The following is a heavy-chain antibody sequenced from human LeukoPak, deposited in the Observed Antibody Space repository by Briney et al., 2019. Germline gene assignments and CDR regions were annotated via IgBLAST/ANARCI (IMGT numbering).Heavy chain of an antibody. V-gene: IGHV3-72*01. D-gene: IGHD6-13*01. CDR1: GFTFTGHY. J-gene: IGHJ4*02. CDR2: ITNTPNNYAS. CDR3: ARDTATALDY. Sequence: PGGSLRLSCAASGFTFTGHYMDWVRQAPGKGLEWVARITNTPNNYASQYAASVRGRFTISRDDSKSSLFLQMNSLKTEGTAIYYCARDTATALDYWGQGTLVTVSS.